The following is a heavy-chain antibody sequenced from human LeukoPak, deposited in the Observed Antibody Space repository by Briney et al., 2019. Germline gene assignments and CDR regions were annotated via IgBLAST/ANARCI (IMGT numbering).Heavy chain of an antibody. D-gene: IGHD5-18*01. CDR1: GFTFSSYA. CDR2: IYSGGST. V-gene: IGHV3-53*01. J-gene: IGHJ4*02. CDR3: ARGQLWHGYGSYYFDY. Sequence: GGSLRLSCAASGFTFSSYAMSWVRQAPGKGLEWVSVIYSGGSTYYADSVKGRFTISRDNSKNTLYLQMNSLRAEDTAVYYCARGQLWHGYGSYYFDYWGQGTLVTVSS.